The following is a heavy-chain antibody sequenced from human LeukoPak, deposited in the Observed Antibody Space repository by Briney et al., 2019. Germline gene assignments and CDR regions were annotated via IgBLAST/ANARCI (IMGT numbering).Heavy chain of an antibody. CDR3: AKARPILNCSGGSCYLGYFDY. Sequence: GGSLRLSCAASGFTFDDYAMHWVRQAPGKGLEWVSGISWNSGSIGYADSVKGRFTISRDNAKNSLYLQMNSLRAEDAALYYCAKARPILNCSGGSCYLGYFDYWGQGTLVTVSS. D-gene: IGHD2-15*01. V-gene: IGHV3-9*01. J-gene: IGHJ4*02. CDR1: GFTFDDYA. CDR2: ISWNSGSI.